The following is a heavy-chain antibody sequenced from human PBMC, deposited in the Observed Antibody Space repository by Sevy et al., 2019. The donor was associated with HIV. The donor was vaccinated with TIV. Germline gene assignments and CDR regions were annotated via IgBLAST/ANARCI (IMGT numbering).Heavy chain of an antibody. Sequence: GGSLRLSCVASAFTFSNDWMTWVRQAPGKRLEWVDHIRSATDGGTTDYAAPVKGRFTISRHDSKNTVYLEMNSLKIEDTGVYFCATLSGNYWGDWLDPWGQGTLVTVSS. D-gene: IGHD5-12*01. CDR1: AFTFSNDW. CDR3: ATLSGNYWGDWLDP. CDR2: IRSATDGGTT. V-gene: IGHV3-15*07. J-gene: IGHJ5*02.